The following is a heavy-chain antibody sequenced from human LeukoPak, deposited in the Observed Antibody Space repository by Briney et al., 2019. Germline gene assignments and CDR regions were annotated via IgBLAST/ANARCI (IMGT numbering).Heavy chain of an antibody. J-gene: IGHJ4*02. CDR3: AKGDDFWSGYYTCDLDY. Sequence: GGSLRLSCAASGFTFSDYYMSWIRQAPGKGLEWVSYISSSGSTIYYADSVKGRFTISRDNAKNSLYLQMNSLRAEDTAVYYCAKGDDFWSGYYTCDLDYWGQGTLVTVSS. CDR1: GFTFSDYY. D-gene: IGHD3-3*01. V-gene: IGHV3-11*04. CDR2: ISSSGSTI.